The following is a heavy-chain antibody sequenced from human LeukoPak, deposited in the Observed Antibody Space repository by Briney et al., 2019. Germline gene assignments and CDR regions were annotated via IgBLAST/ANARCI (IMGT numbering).Heavy chain of an antibody. V-gene: IGHV3-20*04. Sequence: GGSLRLSCAASGFTFEDYGMTWVRQAPGKGLEWVSGINFNGGSRGYAESVKGRFTISRDNAKNSLYLQMNSLREEDTALYYCAKERSGSYGHWGQGTLVTVSS. CDR3: AKERSGSYGH. CDR2: INFNGGSR. CDR1: GFTFEDYG. D-gene: IGHD1-26*01. J-gene: IGHJ4*02.